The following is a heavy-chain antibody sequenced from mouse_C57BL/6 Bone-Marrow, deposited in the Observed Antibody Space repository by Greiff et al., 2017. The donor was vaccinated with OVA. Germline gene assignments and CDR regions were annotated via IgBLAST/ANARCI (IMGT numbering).Heavy chain of an antibody. J-gene: IGHJ3*01. CDR2: IDPSDSYT. Sequence: QVQLQQPGAELVKPGASVKLSCKASGYTFTSYWMQWVKQRPGQGLEWIGEIDPSDSYTNYTQQFKGKATLTVDTSSSTAYMQLSSLTSEDSAFYYFARSEFAYWGPGTLVTVSA. CDR1: GYTFTSYW. V-gene: IGHV1-50*01. CDR3: ARSEFAY.